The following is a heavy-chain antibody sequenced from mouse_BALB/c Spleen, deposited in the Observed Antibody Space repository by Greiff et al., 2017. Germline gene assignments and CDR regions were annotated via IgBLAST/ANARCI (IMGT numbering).Heavy chain of an antibody. V-gene: IGHV14-3*02. CDR3: ARGAYYGNYEGFAY. Sequence: EVHLVESGAELVKPGASVKLSCTASGFNIKDTYMHWVKQRPEQGLEWIGRIDPANGNTKYDPKFQGKATITADTSSNTAYLQLSSLTSEDTAVYYCARGAYYGNYEGFAYWGQGTLVTVSA. CDR1: GFNIKDTY. CDR2: IDPANGNT. D-gene: IGHD2-10*01. J-gene: IGHJ3*01.